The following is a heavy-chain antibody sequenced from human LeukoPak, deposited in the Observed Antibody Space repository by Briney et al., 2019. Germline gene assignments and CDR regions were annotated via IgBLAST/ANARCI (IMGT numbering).Heavy chain of an antibody. Sequence: PGESLRLSCAASGFTLSSYWMSWVRQAPGKGLEWVANIKEDGSEKYYVDSVKGRFTISRDNAKNSLYLQMNSLRAEDTAVCYCARRPGWFDPWGQGTLVTVSS. CDR2: IKEDGSEK. J-gene: IGHJ5*02. CDR3: ARRPGWFDP. CDR1: GFTLSSYW. V-gene: IGHV3-7*01.